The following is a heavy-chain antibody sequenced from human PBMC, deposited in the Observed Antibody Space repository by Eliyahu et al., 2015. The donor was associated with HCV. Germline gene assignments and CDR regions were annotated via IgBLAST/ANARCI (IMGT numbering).Heavy chain of an antibody. D-gene: IGHD1-26*01. V-gene: IGHV3-23*01. CDR1: GFIFSNYA. CDR3: AKGGPAGSYPMFDS. J-gene: IGHJ4*02. Sequence: EVRLLESGGGLVQPGGSLRLSCTASGFIFSNYAMGWVRQAPGKGLEWVSGIRSSGANTYYTDSVKDRFTISRDDSINTLYLQMNSLRAEDTALYYCAKGGPAGSYPMFDSWGQGTLVTVSS. CDR2: IRSSGANT.